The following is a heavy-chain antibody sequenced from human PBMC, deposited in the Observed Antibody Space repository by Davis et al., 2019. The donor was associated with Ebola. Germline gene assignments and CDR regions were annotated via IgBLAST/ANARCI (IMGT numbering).Heavy chain of an antibody. D-gene: IGHD3-22*01. CDR2: IRSKAYGETT. CDR3: TTLRITMIVVVNWYFDL. V-gene: IGHV3-49*03. J-gene: IGHJ2*01. CDR1: GFTFGDYA. Sequence: PGGSLRLSCTTSGFTFGDYAMSWFRQAPGKGLEWVGFIRSKAYGETTEYAASVKGRFTISRDDSKSIAYLQMNSLKTEDTAVYYCTTLRITMIVVVNWYFDLWGRGTLVTVSS.